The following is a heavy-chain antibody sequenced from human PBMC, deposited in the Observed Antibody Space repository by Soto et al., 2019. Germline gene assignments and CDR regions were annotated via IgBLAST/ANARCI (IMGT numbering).Heavy chain of an antibody. CDR1: EGTFSRHS. D-gene: IGHD6-6*01. V-gene: IGHV1-69*01. J-gene: IGHJ5*01. CDR2: IIHIFGTA. Sequence: SSTAAEGTFSRHSFSWVCRAPGERHEGMGGIIHIFGTANYAQTFQGRVTITADESKSTAYMELSSMRYEDTAVYYCAIDFLAARRVRWLASWGQGTLVTVYS. CDR3: AIDFLAARRVRWLAS.